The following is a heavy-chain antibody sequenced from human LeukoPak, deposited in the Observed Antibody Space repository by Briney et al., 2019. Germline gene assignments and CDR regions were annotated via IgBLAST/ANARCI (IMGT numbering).Heavy chain of an antibody. Sequence: SEPLSLTCTVSGGSISSSSYYWGWIRQPPGKGLEWIGSIYYSGSTYYNPSLKSRVTISVDTSKNQFSLKLSSVTAADTAVYYCAGEYQLANWFDPWGQGTLVTVSS. CDR2: IYYSGST. V-gene: IGHV4-39*01. D-gene: IGHD2-2*01. J-gene: IGHJ5*02. CDR1: GGSISSSSYY. CDR3: AGEYQLANWFDP.